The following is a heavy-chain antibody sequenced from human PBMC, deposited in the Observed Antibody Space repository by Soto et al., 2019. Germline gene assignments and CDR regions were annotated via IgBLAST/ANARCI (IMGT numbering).Heavy chain of an antibody. Sequence: EVQLVESGGGLIQPGGSLRLSCAASGFTVSSNYMTWVRQSPGKGLEWVPIIWSAGFKYYADSVKGRFTTSRDNSKNTLYLQINSLRAEDSAVYYCARELPPDLWGQGTLVTVSS. CDR3: ARELPPDL. V-gene: IGHV3-53*01. CDR2: IWSAGFK. CDR1: GFTVSSNY. D-gene: IGHD2-15*01. J-gene: IGHJ5*02.